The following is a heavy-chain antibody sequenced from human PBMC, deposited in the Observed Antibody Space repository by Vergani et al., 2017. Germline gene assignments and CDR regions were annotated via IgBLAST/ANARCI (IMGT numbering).Heavy chain of an antibody. CDR3: AKDGVLRFLEWLSRGGYFDY. V-gene: IGHV3-23*01. CDR2: ISASGAPT. D-gene: IGHD3-3*01. Sequence: EVQLLESGGGSAQPGESLRLSCVASGFTFTAHGLNWVRQAPGKGLEWVSGISASGAPTYYADSVKGRVTISRDNSKNTLYLQMNSLRVEDTAVYYCAKDGVLRFLEWLSRGGYFDYWGQGTLVTVSS. CDR1: GFTFTAHG. J-gene: IGHJ4*02.